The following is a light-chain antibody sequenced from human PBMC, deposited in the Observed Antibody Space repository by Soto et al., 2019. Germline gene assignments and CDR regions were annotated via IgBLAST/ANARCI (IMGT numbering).Light chain of an antibody. Sequence: QSVLTQPPSVSGAPGQRVTISCTGSSSNIGAGYDVQWYQQLPGTAPKLLIYGNSNRPSGVPDRFSGSKSGTSASLAITGLQAEDEADYYCQSYDSSRRGYVVFGGGTKVTVL. J-gene: IGLJ2*01. CDR1: SSNIGAGYD. CDR2: GNS. CDR3: QSYDSSRRGYVV. V-gene: IGLV1-40*01.